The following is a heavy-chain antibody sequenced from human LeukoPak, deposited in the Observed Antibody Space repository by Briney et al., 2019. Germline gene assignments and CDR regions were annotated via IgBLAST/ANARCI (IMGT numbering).Heavy chain of an antibody. CDR1: GFTFSSYG. J-gene: IGHJ4*02. Sequence: GGSLRLSCAASGFTFSSYGMHWVRQAPGKGLEWVAFIRFDGSSKYYADYVKGRFTISRDNSKNTLYLQMNSLRAEDTAVYYCAKDDSGYSYGYGDYWGQGTLVTVSS. V-gene: IGHV3-30*02. CDR3: AKDDSGYSYGYGDY. D-gene: IGHD5-18*01. CDR2: IRFDGSSK.